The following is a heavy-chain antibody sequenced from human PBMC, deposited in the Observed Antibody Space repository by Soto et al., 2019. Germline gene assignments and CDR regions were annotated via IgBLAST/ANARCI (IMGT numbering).Heavy chain of an antibody. CDR2: INTDGSGA. Sequence: EVQLVESGGGLVQPGESLRLSCAASGLTFRSYWMHWVRQAPGKGLVWVSRINTDGSGAMYVDSVKGRFTISRDNAKNSLYLPMHTLRAEDTAVYYCVRDMQLSPPDSWGQGTLVTVSS. J-gene: IGHJ4*02. CDR3: VRDMQLSPPDS. D-gene: IGHD2-2*01. V-gene: IGHV3-74*03. CDR1: GLTFRSYW.